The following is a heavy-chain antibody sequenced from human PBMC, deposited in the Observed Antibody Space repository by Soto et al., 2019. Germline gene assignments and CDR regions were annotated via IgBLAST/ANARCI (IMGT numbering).Heavy chain of an antibody. CDR2: ISAYNGNT. CDR1: GYTFTSYG. J-gene: IGHJ6*02. D-gene: IGHD6-6*01. Sequence: ASVKVSCKASGYTFTSYGISWVRQAPGQGLEWMGWISAYNGNTNYAQKLQGRVTMTTDTSTSTAYMELRSLRSDDTAVYHCLRVLAARFYYYGMDVWGQGTTVTVSS. V-gene: IGHV1-18*01. CDR3: LRVLAARFYYYGMDV.